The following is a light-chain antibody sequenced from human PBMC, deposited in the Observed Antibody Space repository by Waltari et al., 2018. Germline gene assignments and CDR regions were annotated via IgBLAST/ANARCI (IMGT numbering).Light chain of an antibody. CDR2: DAS. Sequence: DIQMTQSPSSLSASVGDRVTITCQASQDINNYLNWYQQKPGKAPKLLIYDASNLERGVPSRFSGSGSGTDFTFTITSPQPEDIATYYCQQFYDLPLTFGGGTKVEIK. J-gene: IGKJ4*01. CDR1: QDINNY. CDR3: QQFYDLPLT. V-gene: IGKV1-33*01.